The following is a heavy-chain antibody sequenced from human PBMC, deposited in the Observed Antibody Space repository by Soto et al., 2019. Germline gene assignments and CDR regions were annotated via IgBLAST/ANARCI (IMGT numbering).Heavy chain of an antibody. CDR3: ARRLAKRYNFRYDY. CDR1: GGSISSSSYY. Sequence: PSETLSLTCTVSGGSISSSSYYWGWIRQPPGKGLEWIGSIYYSGSTYYNPSLKSRVTISVDTSKNQFSLKLSSVTAADTAVYYCARRLAKRYNFRYDYWGQGTLVTVSS. CDR2: IYYSGST. V-gene: IGHV4-39*01. D-gene: IGHD1-20*01. J-gene: IGHJ4*02.